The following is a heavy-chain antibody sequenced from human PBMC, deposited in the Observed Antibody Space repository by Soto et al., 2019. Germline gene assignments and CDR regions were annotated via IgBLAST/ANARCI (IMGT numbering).Heavy chain of an antibody. CDR1: GFRVSSNY. CDR2: MYSGGAT. V-gene: IGHV3-53*01. Sequence: GGSLRLSCAASGFRVSSNYMSWVRQAPGKGLEWVSVMYSGGATYYADSVKGRFTISRDNSNNTVNLQMSSLRAEDTAVYYCATGGSLDYWGQGALVTVSS. D-gene: IGHD3-10*01. J-gene: IGHJ4*02. CDR3: ATGGSLDY.